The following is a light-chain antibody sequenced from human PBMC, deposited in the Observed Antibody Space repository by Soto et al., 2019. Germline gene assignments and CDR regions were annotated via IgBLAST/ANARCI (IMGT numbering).Light chain of an antibody. CDR2: GAS. V-gene: IGKV3-20*01. CDR1: QSVSSSY. Sequence: EIVLTQSPGTLSLSPGERATLSCRASQSVSSSYLAWYQKRPGQAPRLLISGASSRATGIPDRFSGSGSGSDLPITISTLEPEDLAVYYCQQYGSSPPTFGQGTRVEIK. CDR3: QQYGSSPPT. J-gene: IGKJ1*01.